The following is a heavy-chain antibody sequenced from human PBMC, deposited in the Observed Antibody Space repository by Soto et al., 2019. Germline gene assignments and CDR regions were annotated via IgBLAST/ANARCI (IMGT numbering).Heavy chain of an antibody. Sequence: GSLRLSCAASGFTFSSYSMNWVRQAPGKGLEWVSSISSSSSYIYYADSVKGRFTISRDNAKNSLYLQMNSLRAEDTAVYYCARDRDVLRYFDWLLTAFYSPWGQGTLVTVSS. CDR3: ARDRDVLRYFDWLLTAFYSP. V-gene: IGHV3-21*01. CDR1: GFTFSSYS. CDR2: ISSSSSYI. J-gene: IGHJ5*02. D-gene: IGHD3-9*01.